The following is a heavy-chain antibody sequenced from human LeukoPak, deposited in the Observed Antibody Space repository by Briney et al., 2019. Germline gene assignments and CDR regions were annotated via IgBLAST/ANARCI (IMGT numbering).Heavy chain of an antibody. CDR2: IYHSGST. CDR1: GGSISSTNW. CDR3: ARDYGDC. D-gene: IGHD4-17*01. Sequence: SETLSLNSAVSGGSISSTNWWRWVRQPPRKGLEWIGEIYHSGSTNYNPSLKSRVTISVDKSKNHFSLKLTSVTAADTAVYYCARDYGDCWGQGTLVTVSS. J-gene: IGHJ4*02. V-gene: IGHV4-4*02.